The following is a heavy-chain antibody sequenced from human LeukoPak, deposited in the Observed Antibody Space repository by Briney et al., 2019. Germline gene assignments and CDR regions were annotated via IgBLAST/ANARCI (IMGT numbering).Heavy chain of an antibody. CDR1: GDSISSYY. D-gene: IGHD3/OR15-3a*01. CDR3: ARRRTGWQVFDF. J-gene: IGHJ4*02. V-gene: IGHV4-59*01. Sequence: SETLALTCTVSGDSISSYYWSWIRQPPGKGLEWIGYIYHSGSTNYNPSLKSRVTISVDTSKNQFSLKLSSVTAADTAVYYCARRRTGWQVFDFWGEGTLVTVSS. CDR2: IYHSGST.